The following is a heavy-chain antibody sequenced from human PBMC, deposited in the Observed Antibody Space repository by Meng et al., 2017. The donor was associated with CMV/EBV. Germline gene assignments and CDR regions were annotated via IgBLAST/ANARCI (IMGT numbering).Heavy chain of an antibody. V-gene: IGHV1-2*02. CDR2: INPNSGGT. Sequence: SVKVSCKASGYTFTGYYMHWVRQAPGQGLEWMGWINPNSGGTNYAQKFQGRVTMTRDTSISTAYMELSRLRSDDTAVYYCARGGEDIVVVPAAILFDYWGQGTLVTVSS. D-gene: IGHD2-2*01. CDR3: ARGGEDIVVVPAAILFDY. J-gene: IGHJ4*02. CDR1: GYTFTGYY.